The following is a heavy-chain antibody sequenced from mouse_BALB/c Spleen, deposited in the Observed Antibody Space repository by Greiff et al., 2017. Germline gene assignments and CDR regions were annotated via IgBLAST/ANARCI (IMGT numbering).Heavy chain of an antibody. CDR1: GFTFSSYY. D-gene: IGHD3-2*01. CDR3: ARGGQLGSAWFAY. Sequence: EVMLVESGGGLVKLGGSLKLSCAASGFTFSSYYMSWVRQAPEKGLEWVAYISSGSSTIYYADTVKGRFTISRDNPKNTLFLQMTSLRSEDTAMYYCARGGQLGSAWFAYWGQGTLVTVSA. CDR2: ISSGSSTI. J-gene: IGHJ3*01. V-gene: IGHV5-17*02.